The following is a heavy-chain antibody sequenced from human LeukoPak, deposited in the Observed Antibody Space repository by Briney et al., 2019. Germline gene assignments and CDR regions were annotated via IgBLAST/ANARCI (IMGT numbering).Heavy chain of an antibody. D-gene: IGHD3-10*01. CDR2: INHSGST. CDR1: GGSFSGYY. V-gene: IGHV4-34*01. CDR3: ARGKATVREAADY. Sequence: SETLSLTCAVYGGSFSGYYWSWIRQPPGKGLEWIGEINHSGSTNYNPSLKSRVTISVDTSKNQFSLKLSSVTAADTAVYYCARGKATVREAADYWGQGTLVTVSS. J-gene: IGHJ4*02.